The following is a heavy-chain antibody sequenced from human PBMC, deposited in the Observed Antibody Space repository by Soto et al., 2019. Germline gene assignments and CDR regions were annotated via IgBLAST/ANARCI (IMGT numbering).Heavy chain of an antibody. CDR1: GGTFSSYA. J-gene: IGHJ6*02. D-gene: IGHD4-4*01. CDR3: ARVSLVTPCPNYYYYGMDV. V-gene: IGHV1-69*01. CDR2: IIPIFGTA. Sequence: QVQLVQSGAEVKKPGSSVKVSCKASGGTFSSYAISWVRQAPGQGLEWMGGIIPIFGTANYAQKFQGRVTITADESTSTAYMALSSLRSEYTAVYYCARVSLVTPCPNYYYYGMDVWGQGPTVTVSS.